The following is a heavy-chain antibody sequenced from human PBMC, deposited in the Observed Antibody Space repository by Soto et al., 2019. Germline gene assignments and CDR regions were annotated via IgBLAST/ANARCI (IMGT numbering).Heavy chain of an antibody. D-gene: IGHD2-8*02. Sequence: ASETLSLTCAVYGGSFSGYYWTWIRQPPGTGLEWIGEINHSGSTNYNPSLKSRVTISVDTSKNQFSLKLTSVTAADTAVYYCARDKITGLFDYWGQGSLVTVSS. CDR3: ARDKITGLFDY. V-gene: IGHV4-34*01. CDR2: INHSGST. CDR1: GGSFSGYY. J-gene: IGHJ4*02.